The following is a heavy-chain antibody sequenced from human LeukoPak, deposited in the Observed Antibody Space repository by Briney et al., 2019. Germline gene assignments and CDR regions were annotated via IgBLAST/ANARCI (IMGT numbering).Heavy chain of an antibody. J-gene: IGHJ5*02. V-gene: IGHV3-21*04. Sequence: PGGSLRLSCAASGFTFISDSMNWVRQAPGKGLEWVSSISSSSSDIYYADSVKGRFTISRDNAKNSLYLQMNSLRAEDTAVYYCVRGSSGTVVRGVAWAWFDPWGQGALVTVSS. CDR2: ISSSSSDI. CDR3: VRGSSGTVVRGVAWAWFDP. CDR1: GFTFISDS. D-gene: IGHD3-10*01.